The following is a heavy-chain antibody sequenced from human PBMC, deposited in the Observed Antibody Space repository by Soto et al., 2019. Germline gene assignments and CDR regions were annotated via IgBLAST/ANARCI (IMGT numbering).Heavy chain of an antibody. CDR3: ADELWFGELHAFDI. CDR1: GGTFSSYA. J-gene: IGHJ3*02. V-gene: IGHV1-69*04. Sequence: ASVKVSCKASGGTFSSYAISWVRQAPGQGLEWMGRIIPILGIANYAQKFQGRVTITADKSTSTAYMELSSLRSEDTAVYYCADELWFGELHAFDIWGQGTMVTVSS. D-gene: IGHD3-10*01. CDR2: IIPILGIA.